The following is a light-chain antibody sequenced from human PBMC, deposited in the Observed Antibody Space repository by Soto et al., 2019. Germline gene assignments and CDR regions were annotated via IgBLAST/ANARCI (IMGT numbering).Light chain of an antibody. CDR2: DAS. J-gene: IGKJ3*01. CDR3: QQYNMWTGT. V-gene: IGKV3-11*01. CDR1: QSVSSY. Sequence: EIVLTQSPATLSLSPGERATLSCRASQSVSSYLAWYQQKPGQAPRLLIYDASNRATGIPARFSGSGSGTGFTLTISSLEPEDFAVYYCQQYNMWTGTFGPGTKVDIK.